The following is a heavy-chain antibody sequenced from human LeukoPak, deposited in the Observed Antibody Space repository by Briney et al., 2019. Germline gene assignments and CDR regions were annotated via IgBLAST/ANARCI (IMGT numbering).Heavy chain of an antibody. CDR2: IYHSGST. J-gene: IGHJ4*02. V-gene: IGHV4-38-2*01. Sequence: KPSETLSLTCAVSGYSISSGYYWGWIRQPPGKGLEWIGSIYHSGSTYYNPSLKSRVTISVDTSKNQFSLKLSSVTAADTAVYYCARVLAAAGIVFDYWGQGTLVTVSS. D-gene: IGHD6-13*01. CDR3: ARVLAAAGIVFDY. CDR1: GYSISSGYY.